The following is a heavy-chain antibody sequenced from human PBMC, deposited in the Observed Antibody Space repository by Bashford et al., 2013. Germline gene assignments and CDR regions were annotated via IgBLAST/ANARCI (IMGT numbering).Heavy chain of an antibody. CDR2: ISGSGGTT. D-gene: IGHD6-19*01. J-gene: IGHJ5*02. CDR3: ARRLVRGSSWFDP. Sequence: SGGSLRLSCAASGFIFSSYAMSWVRQAPGKGLEWVSAISGSGGTTYYADSVKGRFTISRDNSKNTLHLQMNSLRAEDTALYHCARRLVRGSSWFDPWGQGTLVTVSS. CDR1: GFIFSSYA. V-gene: IGHV3-23*01.